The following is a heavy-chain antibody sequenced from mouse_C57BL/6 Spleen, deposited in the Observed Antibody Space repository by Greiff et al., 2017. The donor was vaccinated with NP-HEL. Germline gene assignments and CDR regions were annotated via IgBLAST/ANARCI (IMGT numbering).Heavy chain of an antibody. D-gene: IGHD3-2*02. Sequence: VQLKQPGAELVKPGASVKLSCKASGYTFTSYWMQWVKQRPGQGLEWIGEIDPSDSYTNYNQKFKGKATLTVDTSSSTAYMQLSSLTSEDSAVYYCARGQRMLLDYWGQGTTLTVSS. CDR3: ARGQRMLLDY. CDR2: IDPSDSYT. V-gene: IGHV1-50*01. J-gene: IGHJ2*01. CDR1: GYTFTSYW.